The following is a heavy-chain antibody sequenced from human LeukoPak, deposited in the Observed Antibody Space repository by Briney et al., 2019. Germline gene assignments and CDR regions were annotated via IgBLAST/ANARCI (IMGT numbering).Heavy chain of an antibody. CDR1: GGSISSGGYS. V-gene: IGHV4-30-2*01. J-gene: IGHJ3*02. CDR3: ARLGSRDAFDI. D-gene: IGHD3-16*01. Sequence: TLSLTCAVSGGSISSGGYSWSWIRQPPGKGLEWVGYIYHSGSTYYNPSLKSRVTISVDRSKNQFSLKLSSVTAADTAVYYCARLGSRDAFDIWGQGTMVTVSP. CDR2: IYHSGST.